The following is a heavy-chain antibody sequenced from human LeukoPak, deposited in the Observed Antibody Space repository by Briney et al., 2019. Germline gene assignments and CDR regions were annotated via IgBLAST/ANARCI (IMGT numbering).Heavy chain of an antibody. CDR2: INHGGST. CDR1: GGSISSGSYY. V-gene: IGHV4-39*07. Sequence: SETLSLTCTVSGGSISSGSYYWSWIRQPPGKGLEWIGEINHGGSTNYNPSLKSRVTISVDTSKNQFSLKLSSVTAADTAVYYCARGPAADYWGQGTLVTVSS. CDR3: ARGPAADY. J-gene: IGHJ4*02. D-gene: IGHD2-15*01.